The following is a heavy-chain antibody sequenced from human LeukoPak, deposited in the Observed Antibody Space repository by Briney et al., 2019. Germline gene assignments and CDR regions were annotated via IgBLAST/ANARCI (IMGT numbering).Heavy chain of an antibody. V-gene: IGHV3-30*18. J-gene: IGHJ4*02. CDR2: ISYDGSSK. Sequence: PGGSLRLSCAASGFTFSSYGMQWVRQAPGKGLEWVAVISYDGSSKFYEDSVKGRFTISRDNSKNTQYLQMNSLRVEDTAVYYCVKEFGGYSYGAYFDYWGQGTLVTVSS. CDR1: GFTFSSYG. D-gene: IGHD5-18*01. CDR3: VKEFGGYSYGAYFDY.